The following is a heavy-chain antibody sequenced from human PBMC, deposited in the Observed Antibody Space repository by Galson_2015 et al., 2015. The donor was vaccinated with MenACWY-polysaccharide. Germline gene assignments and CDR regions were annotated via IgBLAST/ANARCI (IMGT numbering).Heavy chain of an antibody. V-gene: IGHV1-46*01. D-gene: IGHD6-6*01. CDR2: INPSGGST. CDR1: GYTFTSYY. J-gene: IGHJ6*02. Sequence: SVKVSCKASGYTFTSYYMHWVRQAPGQGLEWMGIINPSGGSTSYAQKFQGRVTMTRDTSTSTVYMELSSLRSEDTAVYYCARVTPVHKKAARPRRYYGMDVWGQGTTVTVSS. CDR3: ARVTPVHKKAARPRRYYGMDV.